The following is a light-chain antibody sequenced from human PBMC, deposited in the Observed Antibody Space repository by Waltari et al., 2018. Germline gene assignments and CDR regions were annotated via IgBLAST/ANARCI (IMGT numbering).Light chain of an antibody. CDR1: QSVSSSY. Sequence: EIVLTQSPGTLSLSPVERATLSCRASQSVSSSYLAWYQQKPGQAPRVLIHGASHRDTGIPDRFSGSGSGTDFTLTISRLEPEDFAVYYCQQYGSSPWTFGQGTKVEIK. J-gene: IGKJ1*01. V-gene: IGKV3-20*01. CDR3: QQYGSSPWT. CDR2: GAS.